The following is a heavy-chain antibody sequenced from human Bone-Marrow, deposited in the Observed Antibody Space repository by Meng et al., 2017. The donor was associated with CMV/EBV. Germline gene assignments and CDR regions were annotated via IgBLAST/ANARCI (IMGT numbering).Heavy chain of an antibody. V-gene: IGHV3-21*01. J-gene: IGHJ3*02. Sequence: GGSLRLSCAASGFTFSSYSMNWVRQAPGKGLEWVSSISSSSSYIYYADSVKGRFTISRDNAQNSLYLQMNSLRAEDTAVYYCARDSRTYIVVVPAASVDPARGHAFDIWGQGTMVTVSS. D-gene: IGHD2-2*01. CDR2: ISSSSSYI. CDR1: GFTFSSYS. CDR3: ARDSRTYIVVVPAASVDPARGHAFDI.